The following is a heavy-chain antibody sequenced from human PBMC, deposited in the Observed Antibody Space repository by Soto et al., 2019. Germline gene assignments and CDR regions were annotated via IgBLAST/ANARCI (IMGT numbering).Heavy chain of an antibody. J-gene: IGHJ6*03. CDR1: GYTFTSYY. CDR2: INPSGGST. Sequence: ASVKVSCKASGYTFTSYYMHWVRQAPGQGLEWMGIINPSGGSTSYAQKFQGRVTMTRDTSTSTVYMELSSLRPEDTAVYYCAVLGYCSGGSCYSARLDYYMDVWGKGTTVTVSS. CDR3: AVLGYCSGGSCYSARLDYYMDV. V-gene: IGHV1-46*03. D-gene: IGHD2-15*01.